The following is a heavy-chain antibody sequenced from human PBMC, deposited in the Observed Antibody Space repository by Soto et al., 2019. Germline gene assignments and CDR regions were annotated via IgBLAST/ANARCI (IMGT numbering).Heavy chain of an antibody. CDR3: ARVYPGSGWPYHYYGMDV. V-gene: IGHV3-48*01. CDR2: ITSSSTTI. Sequence: RLSCAASGFTFSTYSMNWVRQAPGKGLEWISYITSSSTTIFYADSVKGRFTISRDNAKNSLYLQMNSPRAEASAVYYCARVYPGSGWPYHYYGMDVWGQGTTVTVSS. CDR1: GFTFSTYS. J-gene: IGHJ6*02. D-gene: IGHD6-19*01.